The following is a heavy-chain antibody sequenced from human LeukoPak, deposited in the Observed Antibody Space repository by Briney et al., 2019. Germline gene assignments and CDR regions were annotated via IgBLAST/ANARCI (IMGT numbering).Heavy chain of an antibody. CDR3: ARDSSGWYHWFDS. D-gene: IGHD6-19*01. CDR2: ISSSGSTI. V-gene: IGHV3-11*04. CDR1: GFTFSDYY. Sequence: NPGGSLRLSCAASGFTFSDYYMSWIRPAPGKGLEWGSYISSSGSTIYYADSVKGRFTISRDNAKNSLYLQMNSLRAEDTAVYYCARDSSGWYHWFDSWGQGTLVTVSS. J-gene: IGHJ5*01.